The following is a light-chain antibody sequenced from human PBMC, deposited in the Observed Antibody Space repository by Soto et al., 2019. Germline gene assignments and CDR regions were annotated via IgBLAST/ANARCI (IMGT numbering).Light chain of an antibody. CDR1: QDISNY. CDR2: DAS. J-gene: IGKJ2*01. CDR3: QQYDNLPPYT. Sequence: DIQMTQSPSSLSASVGDRVTITCQASQDISNYLNWYQQKPGKAPKLLIYDASNLEIGVPSRFSGSGSGTDFTFTISSLQPEDIGTYYCQQYDNLPPYTFGQGTKLEI. V-gene: IGKV1-33*01.